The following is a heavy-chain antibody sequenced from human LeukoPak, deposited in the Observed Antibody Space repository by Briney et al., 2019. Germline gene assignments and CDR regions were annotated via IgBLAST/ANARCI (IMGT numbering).Heavy chain of an antibody. V-gene: IGHV1-18*04. CDR2: ISAYNGNT. CDR3: ARAPAALLWFGESGNFDY. J-gene: IGHJ4*02. D-gene: IGHD3-10*01. CDR1: GYTFTSYG. Sequence: ASVKVSCKASGYTFTSYGISWVRQAPGQGLEWMGWISAYNGNTNYAQKLQGRVTMTTDTSTSTAYIELRSLRSDDTAVYYCARAPAALLWFGESGNFDYWGQGALVTVSS.